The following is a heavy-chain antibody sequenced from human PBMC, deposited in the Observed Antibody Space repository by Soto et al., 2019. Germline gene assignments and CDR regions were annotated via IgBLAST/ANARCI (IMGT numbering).Heavy chain of an antibody. CDR1: GFTFDDYA. CDR3: AKQSWGIDY. V-gene: IGHV3-9*01. CDR2: ISWNSGSI. Sequence: LRLSCAASGFTFDDYAMHWVRQAPGKGLEWVSGISWNSGSIGYADSVKGRFTISRDNAKNSLYLQMNSLRAEDTALYYCAKQSWGIDYWGQGTLVTVSS. J-gene: IGHJ4*02. D-gene: IGHD3-16*01.